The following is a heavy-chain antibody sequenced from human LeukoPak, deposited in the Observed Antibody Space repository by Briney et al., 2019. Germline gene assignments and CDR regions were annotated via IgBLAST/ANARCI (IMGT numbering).Heavy chain of an antibody. V-gene: IGHV4-31*03. CDR3: ASGYCSSTSCYGYALDI. J-gene: IGHJ3*02. D-gene: IGHD2-2*01. CDR1: GGSISSGGYY. Sequence: SQTLSLTCTVSGGSISSGGYYWSWIRQHPGKGLEWIGYIYYSGSTYYNPSLKSRVTISVDTSKNQFSLKLSSVTAADTAVYYCASGYCSSTSCYGYALDIWGQGTMVTVSS. CDR2: IYYSGST.